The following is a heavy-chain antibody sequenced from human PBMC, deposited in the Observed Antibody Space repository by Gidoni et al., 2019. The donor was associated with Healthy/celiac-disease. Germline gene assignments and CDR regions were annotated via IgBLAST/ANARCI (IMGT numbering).Heavy chain of an antibody. D-gene: IGHD6-13*01. CDR2: ISSNARST. CDR1: GLTFSSYA. J-gene: IGHJ4*02. Sequence: EVQPVECGGGLVQPGGSLRLYCPAPGLTFSSYAMHWVRQAPGKGLEYVSAISSNARSTYYADSVKGRFTISRDNSKNTLDLQMSSLRAEDTAVYYCVNMYSSSPENHCDYGGQGTLVTVSS. V-gene: IGHV3-64D*06. CDR3: VNMYSSSPENHCDY.